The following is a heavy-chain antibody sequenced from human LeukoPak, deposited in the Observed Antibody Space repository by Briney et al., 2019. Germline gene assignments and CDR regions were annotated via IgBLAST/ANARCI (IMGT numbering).Heavy chain of an antibody. J-gene: IGHJ4*02. CDR2: SHYSGRN. V-gene: IGHV4-59*08. CDR1: GGSISSYF. Sequence: KPSETLSLTCTVSGGSISSYFWSWFRQSPGKTLEWIGNSHYSGRNTYNPSLASRLSMSVDTSKNQFSLTLRSATAADTAVYYCMRQKAINADFEFWGQGALVTVAS. D-gene: IGHD5-24*01. CDR3: MRQKAINADFEF.